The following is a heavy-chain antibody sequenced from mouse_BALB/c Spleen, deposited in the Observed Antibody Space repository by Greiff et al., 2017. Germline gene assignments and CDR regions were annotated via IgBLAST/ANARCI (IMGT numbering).Heavy chain of an antibody. J-gene: IGHJ2*01. V-gene: IGHV14-4*02. CDR3: NEGKENY. D-gene: IGHD2-1*01. Sequence: EVKLMESGAELVRSGASVKLSCTASGFNIKDYYMHWVKQRPEQGLEWIGWIDPENGDTEYAPKFQGKATMTADTSSNTAYLQLSSLTSEDTAVYYCNEGKENYWGQGTTLTVSS. CDR2: IDPENGDT. CDR1: GFNIKDYY.